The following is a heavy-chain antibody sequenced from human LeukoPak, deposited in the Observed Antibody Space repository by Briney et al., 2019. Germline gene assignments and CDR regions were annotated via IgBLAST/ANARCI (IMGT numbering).Heavy chain of an antibody. CDR3: ASDIVATSGDF. V-gene: IGHV3-11*01. Sequence: GGSLRLSCAASGFTFSDYYMSWIRQAPGKGREWVAYITSSGDDIYYADSVKGRFTISRDNAKNALFLRMSSLRVEDTATYYCASDIVATSGDFWGQGTLVSVSS. CDR1: GFTFSDYY. CDR2: ITSSGDDI. J-gene: IGHJ4*02. D-gene: IGHD5-12*01.